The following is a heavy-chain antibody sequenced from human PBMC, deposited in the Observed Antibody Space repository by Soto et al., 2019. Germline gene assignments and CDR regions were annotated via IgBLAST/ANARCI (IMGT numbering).Heavy chain of an antibody. D-gene: IGHD5-12*01. CDR2: INQDGSEE. CDR1: GFTFNSYW. V-gene: IGHV3-7*05. J-gene: IGHJ4*02. Sequence: EVQLVESGGGLVQPGGSLRLSCAASGFTFNSYWMKWVRQSPVKGLEWVANINQDGSEENYVESVRGRFTFSRDNAKNSLYLQMSSLRAEDTAIYYCARGPGGGNDGTFNYWGQGTLVAVSS. CDR3: ARGPGGGNDGTFNY.